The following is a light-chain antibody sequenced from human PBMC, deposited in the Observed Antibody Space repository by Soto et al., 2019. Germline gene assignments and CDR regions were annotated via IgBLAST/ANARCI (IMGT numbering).Light chain of an antibody. J-gene: IGKJ4*01. CDR1: QSVTTN. CDR2: GAS. CDR3: QQYYKWPLT. V-gene: IGKV3-15*01. Sequence: EVVMTQSPATLSVSPGERVTLSCRASQSVTTNLAWYQQKPGQTHRLLLYGASTRATGVPARFSGSGSGTAFTLTIRSLQSEDIAVYYCQQYYKWPLTFGGGTKVEIK.